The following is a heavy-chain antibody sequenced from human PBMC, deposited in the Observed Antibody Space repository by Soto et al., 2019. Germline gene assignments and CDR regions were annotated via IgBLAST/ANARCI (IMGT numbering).Heavy chain of an antibody. V-gene: IGHV1-18*01. CDR3: AGVRQDIVVVPAVLLDY. CDR2: ISAYNGNT. CDR1: GYTFTSYG. D-gene: IGHD2-2*01. Sequence: QVQLVQSGAEVKKPGASVKVSCKASGYTFTSYGISWVRQAPGQGLEWMGWISAYNGNTNYAQKLQGRVTMTTDTSTSKAYMELRSLRSDDTAVYYCAGVRQDIVVVPAVLLDYWGQGTLVTVSS. J-gene: IGHJ4*02.